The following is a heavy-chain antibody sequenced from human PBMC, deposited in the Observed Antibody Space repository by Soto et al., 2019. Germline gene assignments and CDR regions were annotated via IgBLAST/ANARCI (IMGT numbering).Heavy chain of an antibody. CDR3: ARTGSRHGANAFDL. D-gene: IGHD2-15*01. J-gene: IGHJ3*01. V-gene: IGHV4-30-2*01. CDR1: GGSISSSPYS. Sequence: QLHLQESGSGLVKPSQTLSLTCAVSGGSISSSPYSWSWIRQPPGQGLEWIGYILQSGSAYYNPSLKSRATISVDTSKNQFSLNLSSMTAGDTAVYYCARTGSRHGANAFDLWGQGTIVTVSS. CDR2: ILQSGSA.